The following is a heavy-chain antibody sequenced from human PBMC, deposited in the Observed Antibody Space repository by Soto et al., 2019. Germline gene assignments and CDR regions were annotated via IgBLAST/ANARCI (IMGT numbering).Heavy chain of an antibody. D-gene: IGHD6-25*01. CDR1: GGSISSSSYY. J-gene: IGHJ4*02. V-gene: IGHV4-39*07. Sequence: SETLSLTCTVSGGSISSSSYYWGWIRQPPGRGLEWVGSISYSGSSYYNPSLKSRVTISVDTSKNQFSLKLSSVTAADTAVYYCARGGLPDYWGQGTLVTVSS. CDR3: ARGGLPDY. CDR2: ISYSGSS.